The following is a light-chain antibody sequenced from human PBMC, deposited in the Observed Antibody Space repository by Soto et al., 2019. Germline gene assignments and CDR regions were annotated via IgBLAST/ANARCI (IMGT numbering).Light chain of an antibody. CDR2: EVN. CDR1: SSDVGGYDY. Sequence: QSVLTQPASVSGSPGQSITISCTGTSSDVGGYDYVSWYQQHPGKAPKLTIYEVNNRPSGISNRFSGSKSGNTASLTISGLQAEDEADYYCVSYTSSTTRVFGGGTKLTVL. V-gene: IGLV2-14*01. CDR3: VSYTSSTTRV. J-gene: IGLJ3*02.